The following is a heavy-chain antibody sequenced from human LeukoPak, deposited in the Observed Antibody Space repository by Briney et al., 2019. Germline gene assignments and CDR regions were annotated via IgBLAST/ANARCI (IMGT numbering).Heavy chain of an antibody. J-gene: IGHJ6*03. CDR3: AKGGGASLGWYDFWSGLSKFYYYMDV. Sequence: GGSLRLSCAASGFTFDDYGMSWVRQAPGKGLEWVSGINWNGGSTGYADSVKGRFTISRDNAKNSLYLQMNSLRAEDTALYYCAKGGGASLGWYDFWSGLSKFYYYMDVWGKGTTVTVSS. CDR2: INWNGGST. V-gene: IGHV3-20*04. CDR1: GFTFDDYG. D-gene: IGHD3-3*01.